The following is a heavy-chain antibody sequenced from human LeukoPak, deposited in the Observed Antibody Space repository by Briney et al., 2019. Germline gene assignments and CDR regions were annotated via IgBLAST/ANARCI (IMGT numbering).Heavy chain of an antibody. J-gene: IGHJ5*02. V-gene: IGHV4-39*01. CDR1: GGSISSSSYY. CDR2: INHSGST. CDR3: ARLGYVRGSGSSIGPNWFDP. D-gene: IGHD3-10*01. Sequence: SETLSLTCTVSGGSISSSSYYWSWIRQPPGKGLEWIGEINHSGSTYYNPSLKSRVTISVDTSKNQFSLKLSSVTAADTAVYYCARLGYVRGSGSSIGPNWFDPWGQGTLVTVSS.